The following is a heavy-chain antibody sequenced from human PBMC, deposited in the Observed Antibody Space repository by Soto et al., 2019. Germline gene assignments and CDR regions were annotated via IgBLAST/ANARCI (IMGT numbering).Heavy chain of an antibody. CDR2: VYYSGST. CDR3: ARHPTILPLPTYATHYFES. V-gene: IGHV4-39*01. J-gene: IGHJ4*02. D-gene: IGHD2-2*01. CDR1: GDSVSRASSY. Sequence: QLQLQESAPGLVKPSETLSLTGFVSGDSVSRASSYGGWVRQPPGKGREWIGSVYYSGSTHYSPSLKSRVTMSVDTSKNEFSLKLNSVTAADTAVYFCARHPTILPLPTYATHYFESWGQGALVTVSS.